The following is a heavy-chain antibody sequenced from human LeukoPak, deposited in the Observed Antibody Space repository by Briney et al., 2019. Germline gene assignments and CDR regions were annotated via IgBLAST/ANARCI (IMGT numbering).Heavy chain of an antibody. CDR3: TSLPNIYCSSTSCYDDYYYGMDV. J-gene: IGHJ6*02. Sequence: PGGSLKLSCAASGFTFSGSAMHWVRQASGKGLEWVGRIRSKANSYATAYAASVKGRFTISRDDSKNTAYLQMNSLKTEDTAVYYCTSLPNIYCSSTSCYDDYYYGMDVWAKGPRSPSP. V-gene: IGHV3-73*01. CDR2: IRSKANSYAT. D-gene: IGHD2-2*01. CDR1: GFTFSGSA.